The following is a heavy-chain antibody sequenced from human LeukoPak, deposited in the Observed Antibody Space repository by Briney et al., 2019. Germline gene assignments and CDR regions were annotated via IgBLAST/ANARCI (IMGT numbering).Heavy chain of an antibody. J-gene: IGHJ5*01. V-gene: IGHV3-30-3*01. CDR1: GFTFSTFA. CDR3: ARDHGAGANAGFDS. Sequence: TGGSLRLSCAASGFTFSTFAMGWVRQPPGKGLEWVAVISYDGSNENHADSVKGRFTISRDNSKNTLSLQMNSLRAEDTAVYYCARDHGAGANAGFDSWGQGTLVTVSS. D-gene: IGHD2-8*01. CDR2: ISYDGSNE.